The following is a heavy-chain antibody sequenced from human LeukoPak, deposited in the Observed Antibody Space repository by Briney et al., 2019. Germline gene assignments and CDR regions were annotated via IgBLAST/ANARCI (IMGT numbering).Heavy chain of an antibody. D-gene: IGHD1-7*01. J-gene: IGHJ4*02. CDR3: ARVPGTTAKEYYFDY. CDR2: ISSSSSYI. V-gene: IGHV3-21*01. CDR1: GFTFSSYS. Sequence: GGSLRLSCAASGFTFSSYSMNWVRQAPGKGLEWVSTISSSSSYIYYADSVKGRFTISRDNAKNSLHLQMNSLRAEDTAVYYCARVPGTTAKEYYFDYWGQGTLVTVSS.